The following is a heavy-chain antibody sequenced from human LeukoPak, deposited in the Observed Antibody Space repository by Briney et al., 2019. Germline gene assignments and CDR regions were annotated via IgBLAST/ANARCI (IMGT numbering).Heavy chain of an antibody. V-gene: IGHV3-30-3*01. CDR3: ARDQKFGSSWTIDY. CDR2: ISYDGSNK. CDR1: GFTFSSYA. J-gene: IGHJ4*02. Sequence: PGGSLRLSCAASGFTFSSYAMHWVRQAPGKGLEWVAVISYDGSNKYYADSVKGRFTISRDNSENTLYLQMNSLRAEDTAVYYCARDQKFGSSWTIDYWGQGTLVTVSS. D-gene: IGHD6-13*01.